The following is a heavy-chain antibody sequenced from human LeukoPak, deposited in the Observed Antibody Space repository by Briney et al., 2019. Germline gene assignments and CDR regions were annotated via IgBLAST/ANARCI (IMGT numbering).Heavy chain of an antibody. CDR2: IYYSGSI. Sequence: SETLSLTCAVSGYSISSSKWWGWIRQPPGKGLEWIGYIYYSGSIYYNPSLKSRVTMSVDTSKNQFSLKLSSVTAVDTAVYYCAGSGSSSWIDAFDIWGQGTMVTVSS. J-gene: IGHJ3*02. CDR1: GYSISSSKW. V-gene: IGHV4-28*05. CDR3: AGSGSSSWIDAFDI. D-gene: IGHD6-13*01.